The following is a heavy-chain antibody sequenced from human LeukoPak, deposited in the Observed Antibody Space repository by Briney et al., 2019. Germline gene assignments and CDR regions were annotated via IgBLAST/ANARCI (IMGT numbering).Heavy chain of an antibody. J-gene: IGHJ5*02. CDR1: GYTFTGYY. CDR3: ALGAGMVVAATQS. D-gene: IGHD2-15*01. CDR2: INPNSGGT. V-gene: IGHV1-2*02. Sequence: ASVKVSCKASGYTFTGYYMHWVRQAPGQGLEWMGWINPNSGGTNYAQKSQGRVTMTRDTSISTAYMELSRLRSDDTAVYYCALGAGMVVAATQSWGQGTLVTVSS.